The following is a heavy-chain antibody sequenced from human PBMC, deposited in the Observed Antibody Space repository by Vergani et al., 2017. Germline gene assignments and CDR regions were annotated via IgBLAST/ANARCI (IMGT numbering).Heavy chain of an antibody. V-gene: IGHV4-31*03. Sequence: QVQLQESGPGLVKPSQTLSLTCTVSGGSISSGGYYWSWIRQHPGKGLEWIGYIYYSGSTYYNPSLKSRVTISVDTSKNQFSLKLSSVTAADTAVYYCARELVAAAGTNNRLYYYYYGMDVWGQGTTVTVSS. D-gene: IGHD6-13*01. CDR1: GGSISSGGYY. CDR3: ARELVAAAGTNNRLYYYYYGMDV. CDR2: IYYSGST. J-gene: IGHJ6*02.